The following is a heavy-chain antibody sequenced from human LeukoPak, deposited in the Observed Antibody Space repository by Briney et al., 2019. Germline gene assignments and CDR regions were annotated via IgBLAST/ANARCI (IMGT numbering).Heavy chain of an antibody. J-gene: IGHJ4*02. CDR1: GGSISGFY. V-gene: IGHV4-59*01. CDR3: ARDGYGGIDY. CDR2: IYYTGST. Sequence: TSSETLSLTCTVSGGSISGFYWSWIRQPPGKGLEWIGYIYYTGSTNYNPSLKSRVTISVDTSKNQFSVKLNSVTAADTAVYYCARDGYGGIDYWGQGILVTVSS. D-gene: IGHD4-23*01.